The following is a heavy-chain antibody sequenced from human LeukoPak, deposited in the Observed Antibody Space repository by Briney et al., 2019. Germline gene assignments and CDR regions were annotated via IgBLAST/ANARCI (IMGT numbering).Heavy chain of an antibody. D-gene: IGHD3-16*02. CDR1: GGSISSYY. CDR3: ARWAHYDYVWGSYRLRSDAFDI. V-gene: IGHV4-59*01. J-gene: IGHJ3*02. Sequence: PSETLSLTCTVSGGSISSYYWSWIRQPPGKGLEWIGYIYYSGSTNYNPSLKSRVTISVDTSKNQFSLKLSSVTAADTAVYYCARWAHYDYVWGSYRLRSDAFDIWGQGTMVTVSS. CDR2: IYYSGST.